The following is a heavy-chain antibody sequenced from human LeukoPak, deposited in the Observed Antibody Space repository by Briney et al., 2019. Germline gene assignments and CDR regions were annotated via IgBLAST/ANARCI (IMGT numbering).Heavy chain of an antibody. D-gene: IGHD2-15*01. CDR2: ISGTSNYI. J-gene: IGHJ6*04. CDR1: GFTINSYS. CDR3: ARVPCGGGSCYSPYYYYGMDV. V-gene: IGHV3-21*01. Sequence: GGSLRLSCAASGFTINSYSMNWVRQAPGKGLEWVSSISGTSNYIYYADSVKGRFTISRDNAKNSLYLQMNSLRAEDTAVYYCARVPCGGGSCYSPYYYYGMDVWGKGTTVTVSS.